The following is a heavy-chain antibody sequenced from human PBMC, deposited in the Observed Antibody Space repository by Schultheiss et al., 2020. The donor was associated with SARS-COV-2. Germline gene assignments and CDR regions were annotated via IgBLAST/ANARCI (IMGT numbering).Heavy chain of an antibody. CDR2: IIPIFGTA. D-gene: IGHD6-13*01. CDR1: GYTFISYG. CDR3: ASERSSSRDYYYYYGMDV. J-gene: IGHJ6*02. V-gene: IGHV1-69*13. Sequence: SVKVSCKASGYTFISYGISWVRQAPGQGLEWMGGIIPIFGTANYAQKFQGRVTITADESTSTAYMELSSLRAEDTAVYYCASERSSSRDYYYYYGMDVWGQGTTVTVSS.